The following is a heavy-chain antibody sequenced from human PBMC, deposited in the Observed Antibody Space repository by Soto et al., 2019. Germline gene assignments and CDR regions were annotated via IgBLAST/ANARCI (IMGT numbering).Heavy chain of an antibody. D-gene: IGHD1-26*01. Sequence: SETLSLTCAVSGGSISSGGYSWSWIRQPPGKGLEWIGYIYYSGSTNYNPSLKSRVTISVDTSKNQFSLKLSSVTAADTAVYYCARGDETHRIVGATTWFDPWGQGTLVTVSS. CDR1: GGSISSGGYS. CDR3: ARGDETHRIVGATTWFDP. V-gene: IGHV4-61*08. J-gene: IGHJ5*02. CDR2: IYYSGST.